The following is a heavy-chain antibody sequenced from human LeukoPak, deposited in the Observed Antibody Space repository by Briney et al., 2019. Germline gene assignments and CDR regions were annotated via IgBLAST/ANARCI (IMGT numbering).Heavy chain of an antibody. Sequence: HPGGSLRLSCVASGFTFTSYDMSWVRQAPGKGLEWVSGISGSGGSTDYAGSVKGRLTISRDNSKNTLYLQMNSLRAEDTAVYYCATSDYGDYYFDYWGQGTLVTVSS. CDR2: ISGSGGST. CDR1: GFTFTSYD. D-gene: IGHD4-17*01. J-gene: IGHJ4*02. V-gene: IGHV3-23*01. CDR3: ATSDYGDYYFDY.